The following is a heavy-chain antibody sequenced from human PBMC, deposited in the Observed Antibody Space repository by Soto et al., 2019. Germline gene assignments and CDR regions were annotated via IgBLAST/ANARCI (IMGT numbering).Heavy chain of an antibody. CDR3: ARAPLEWLLYGVDY. Sequence: EVKLVESGGGLVKPGGSLRISCAASGFTFSSYSMNWVRQAPGKGLEWVSSISRSSSYIYYADSVKGRFTISRDNAKNSLYMQMNRLRAEDTAVYYCARAPLEWLLYGVDYWGQGNLGTVSS. J-gene: IGHJ4*02. CDR1: GFTFSSYS. V-gene: IGHV3-21*01. D-gene: IGHD3-3*01. CDR2: ISRSSSYI.